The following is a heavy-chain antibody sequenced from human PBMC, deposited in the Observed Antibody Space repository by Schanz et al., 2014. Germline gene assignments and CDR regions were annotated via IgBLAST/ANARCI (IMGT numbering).Heavy chain of an antibody. J-gene: IGHJ2*01. Sequence: QVQLQESGPGLLKPSETLSLTCTVSGGSIRSGTYYWSWIRQPAGKALEWVGRVFPNGITNYNPSLKSRVTISLDTSKSKFSLPLTSLTAADTAVYYCARDTTWRLDLWGRGTLVTVSS. D-gene: IGHD1-1*01. V-gene: IGHV4-61*02. CDR1: GGSIRSGTYY. CDR2: VFPNGIT. CDR3: ARDTTWRLDL.